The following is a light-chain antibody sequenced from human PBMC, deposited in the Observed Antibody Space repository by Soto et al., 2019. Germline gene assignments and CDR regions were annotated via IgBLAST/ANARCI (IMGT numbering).Light chain of an antibody. Sequence: DIQMTQSPSTLSSSVGDRVTITCRASQTISSWLAWYQQKPGKAPKVLIYNVSNLESGVPSRFSGSGSGTEFTLTISSLQRDDFATYYCQQYKSYSTFGGGTKVEIK. J-gene: IGKJ4*01. V-gene: IGKV1-5*01. CDR1: QTISSW. CDR2: NVS. CDR3: QQYKSYST.